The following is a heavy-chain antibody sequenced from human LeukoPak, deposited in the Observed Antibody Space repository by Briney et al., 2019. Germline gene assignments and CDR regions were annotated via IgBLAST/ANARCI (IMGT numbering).Heavy chain of an antibody. CDR2: ISSRGSTT. V-gene: IGHV3-23*01. CDR3: ARESPAFDY. Sequence: PGASLRLSCVDSGFTFSSFAMSWVRQAPGKGLEWVSTISSRGSTTYYVDSVKGRFTISRDNSRNTLYLQMNSLRGEDTAVYYCARESPAFDYWGQGTLVTVS. CDR1: GFTFSSFA. J-gene: IGHJ4*02.